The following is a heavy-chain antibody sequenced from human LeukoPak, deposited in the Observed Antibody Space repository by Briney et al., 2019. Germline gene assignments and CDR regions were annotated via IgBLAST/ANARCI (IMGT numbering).Heavy chain of an antibody. CDR2: ISGSGGST. V-gene: IGHV3-23*01. CDR1: GFTFSSYA. D-gene: IGHD1-26*01. J-gene: IGHJ4*02. CDR3: AKDRRLVGANYYFDY. Sequence: GGSLRLSCAASGFTFSSYAMSWVRQAPGKGLEWVSAISGSGGSTYYADSVKGRFTISRDNSKNTLYLQMNSLRAEDTAVYYCAKDRRLVGANYYFDYWGQGTLVTVSS.